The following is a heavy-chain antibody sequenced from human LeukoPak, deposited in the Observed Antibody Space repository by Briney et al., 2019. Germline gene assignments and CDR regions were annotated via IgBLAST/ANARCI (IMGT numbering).Heavy chain of an antibody. CDR3: ARYSGPSNWFDP. CDR2: IYYSGSA. Sequence: SETLSLTCTVSGGSISNYCWSWIRQPPGKGLEWIGYIYYSGSANYNPSLKSRVTISVATSKIQFSLKLTSVTAADTAVYYCARYSGPSNWFDPWGQGTLVTVSS. V-gene: IGHV4-59*01. J-gene: IGHJ5*02. CDR1: GGSISNYC. D-gene: IGHD1-26*01.